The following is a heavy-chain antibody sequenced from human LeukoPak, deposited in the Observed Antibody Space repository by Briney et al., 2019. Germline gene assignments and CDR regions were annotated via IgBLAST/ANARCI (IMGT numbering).Heavy chain of an antibody. D-gene: IGHD6-25*01. V-gene: IGHV3-7*01. Sequence: PGGSLRLSCSASGFTFSSYWMSWLRQAPGKGLEWVANINQDGSVKYHVDSVKGGFTISRDNARNSLYLQMNSLRAEDTAMFYCGRERPGSASAFEYWGQGTLVTVS. CDR2: INQDGSVK. J-gene: IGHJ4*02. CDR1: GFTFSSYW. CDR3: GRERPGSASAFEY.